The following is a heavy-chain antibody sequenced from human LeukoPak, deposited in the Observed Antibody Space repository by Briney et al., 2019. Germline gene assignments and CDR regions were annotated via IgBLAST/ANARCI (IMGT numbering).Heavy chain of an antibody. D-gene: IGHD2-8*01. Sequence: ASVKVSCKASGYTFTNYGISWVRQAPGQGFEWMGWISAYNGNTNYAQKLQGRVTMTTDTSTSTAYMELRSLRSDDTAVYYCARDPCANGVCYFDFWGQGTLVTVSS. CDR3: ARDPCANGVCYFDF. CDR2: ISAYNGNT. J-gene: IGHJ4*02. V-gene: IGHV1-18*01. CDR1: GYTFTNYG.